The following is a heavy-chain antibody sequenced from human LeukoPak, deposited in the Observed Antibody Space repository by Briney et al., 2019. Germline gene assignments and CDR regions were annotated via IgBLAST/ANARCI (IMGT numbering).Heavy chain of an antibody. CDR2: IYPGDSDT. J-gene: IGHJ4*02. Sequence: GESLKISCKGSGYSFTSYWIGWVRQMLGKGLEWMGIIYPGDSDTRYSPSFQGQVTISADKSISTAYLQWSSLKASDTAMYYCARYPNPYSSSWSLDYWGQGTLVTVSS. D-gene: IGHD6-13*01. CDR1: GYSFTSYW. CDR3: ARYPNPYSSSWSLDY. V-gene: IGHV5-51*01.